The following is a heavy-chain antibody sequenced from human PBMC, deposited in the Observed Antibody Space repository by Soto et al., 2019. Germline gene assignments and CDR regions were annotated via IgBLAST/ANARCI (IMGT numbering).Heavy chain of an antibody. CDR3: ARHDQSSFKATVTPFHY. CDR2: IYYSGST. D-gene: IGHD4-17*01. CDR1: GESISSSSYY. V-gene: IGHV4-39*01. Sequence: PSETLSLTCTVSGESISSSSYYWGWIRQPPGKGLEWIGSIYYSGSTYYYPSLKSRVTISVDTSKNQFSLKLSSVTAADTAVYYCARHDQSSFKATVTPFHYWGQGTLVTVSS. J-gene: IGHJ4*02.